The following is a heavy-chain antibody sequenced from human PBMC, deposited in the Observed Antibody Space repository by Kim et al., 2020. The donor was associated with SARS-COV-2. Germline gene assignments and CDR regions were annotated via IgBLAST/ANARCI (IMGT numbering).Heavy chain of an antibody. V-gene: IGHV1-69*13. Sequence: SVKVSCKASGGTFSSYAISWVRQAPGQGLEWMGGIIPIFGTANYAQKFQGRVTITADESTSTAYMELSSLRSEDTAVYYCARADIVVVPAAIYYYGMDVWGQGTTVTVSS. CDR1: GGTFSSYA. CDR3: ARADIVVVPAAIYYYGMDV. J-gene: IGHJ6*02. D-gene: IGHD2-2*01. CDR2: IIPIFGTA.